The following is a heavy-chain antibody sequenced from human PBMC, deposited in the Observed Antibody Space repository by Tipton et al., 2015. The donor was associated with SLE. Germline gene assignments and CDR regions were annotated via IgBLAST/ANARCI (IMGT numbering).Heavy chain of an antibody. CDR3: VRGGYYRWFDR. J-gene: IGHJ5*02. D-gene: IGHD3-3*01. CDR2: VHKSGTT. Sequence: GLVKPSETLSLTCTVSGGSISSYYWSWIRQPPGKGLEWIGDVHKSGTTNYNPSLKSRVTISLGTSTNQFSLRLSSVTAADTAVYYCVRGGYYRWFDRWGQGTPVTVSS. V-gene: IGHV4-59*01. CDR1: GGSISSYY.